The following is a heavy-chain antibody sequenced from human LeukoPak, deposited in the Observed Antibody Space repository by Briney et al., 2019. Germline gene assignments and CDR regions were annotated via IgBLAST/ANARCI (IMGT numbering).Heavy chain of an antibody. D-gene: IGHD2-2*02. V-gene: IGHV3-21*01. J-gene: IGHJ5*02. CDR2: ISSSSSYI. CDR3: AKAGVVVPAAIPLSYNWFDP. CDR1: GFTFSSYS. Sequence: GGSLRLSCAASGFTFSSYSMNWVRQAPGKGLEWVSSISSSSSYIYYADSVKGRFTISRDDGKSSVYLQMNSLRAEDTAVYYCAKAGVVVPAAIPLSYNWFDPWGQGTLVTVSS.